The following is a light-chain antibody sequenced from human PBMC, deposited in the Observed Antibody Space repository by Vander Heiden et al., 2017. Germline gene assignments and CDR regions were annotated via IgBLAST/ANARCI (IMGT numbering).Light chain of an antibody. V-gene: IGKV1-9*01. J-gene: IGKJ5*01. CDR3: QQLNSYPIT. CDR1: QAISSS. Sequence: DIQLTQSPSFLSASVGDTITITCRASQAISSSVTWYQQKPGNAPKLLISGTSNLQSGVPSRFSGSRSGSEFTLPVTSLQPDDFASYSCQQLNSYPITFGHGTRLQI. CDR2: GTS.